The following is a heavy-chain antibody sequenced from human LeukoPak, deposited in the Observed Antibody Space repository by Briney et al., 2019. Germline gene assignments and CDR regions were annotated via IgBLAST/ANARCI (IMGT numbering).Heavy chain of an antibody. J-gene: IGHJ1*01. Sequence: GGSLRLSCAASGFTFSSYAMSWVRQAPGKGLEWVSAISGSGGSTYYADSVKGRFTISRDNSKNTLYLQMNSLRAEDTAVYYCAKAPYLWLGAEYFQHWGQGTLVTVSS. D-gene: IGHD5-18*01. CDR2: ISGSGGST. CDR1: GFTFSSYA. V-gene: IGHV3-23*01. CDR3: AKAPYLWLGAEYFQH.